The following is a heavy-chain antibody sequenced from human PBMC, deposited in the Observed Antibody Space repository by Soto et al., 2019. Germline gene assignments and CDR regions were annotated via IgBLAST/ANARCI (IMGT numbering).Heavy chain of an antibody. V-gene: IGHV3-30*04. CDR1: GFTFRNFA. CDR2: ISPDGATK. D-gene: IGHD3-3*01. Sequence: PGGSLRLSCTGSGFTFRNFAMYWVRQAPGKGLDWVAGISPDGATKYHSDSVKGRLTISRDNSKDTLYLEMSGLRRDDTAVYYCARGDQWGVFGPTDHWGLGTAVTVSS. CDR3: ARGDQWGVFGPTDH. J-gene: IGHJ5*02.